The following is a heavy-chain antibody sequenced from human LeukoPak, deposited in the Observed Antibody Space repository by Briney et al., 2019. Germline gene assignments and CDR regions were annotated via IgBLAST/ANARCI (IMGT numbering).Heavy chain of an antibody. CDR2: IDTSGNT. V-gene: IGHV4-4*07. D-gene: IGHD3-3*01. Sequence: SETLSLTCTLSGGSISIYRWSWIRQPAGKGLEWMGRIDTSGNTNYNPSLNGRVTISVDTSKNQFSLKLSSVTAADTAVYYCATYYDFWNGYSRSYYFDYWGQGTLVTVSS. J-gene: IGHJ4*02. CDR1: GGSISIYR. CDR3: ATYYDFWNGYSRSYYFDY.